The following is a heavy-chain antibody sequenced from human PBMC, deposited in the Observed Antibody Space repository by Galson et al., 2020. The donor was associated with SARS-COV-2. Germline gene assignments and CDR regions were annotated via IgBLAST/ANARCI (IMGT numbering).Heavy chain of an antibody. CDR1: GGSVINTNW. V-gene: IGHV4-4*02. CDR3: ARLGDCSGGTCYSRGYNWFDP. Sequence: SETLSLTCAVSGGSVINTNWWTWVRQSPGKRLEWIGEIHHSGNTNYNPSLNSRVTISVDTSKNQFSLNLISVTAADTAVYFCARLGDCSGGTCYSRGYNWFDPWGKGTLVTVSS. D-gene: IGHD2-15*01. J-gene: IGHJ5*02. CDR2: IHHSGNT.